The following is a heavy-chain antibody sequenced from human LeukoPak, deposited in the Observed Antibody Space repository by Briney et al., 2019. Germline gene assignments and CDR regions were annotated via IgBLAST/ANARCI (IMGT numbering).Heavy chain of an antibody. CDR2: ISSSSSYI. CDR1: GFTFSSYS. CDR3: AREGHVGDFDY. J-gene: IGHJ4*02. V-gene: IGHV3-21*01. D-gene: IGHD3-16*01. Sequence: GGPLRLSCAASGFTFSSYSMNLVRQAPGKGLVGVSSISSSSSYIYYADSVKGRFTISRDNAKNSLYLQMNSLRAEDTAVYYCAREGHVGDFDYWGQGTLVTVSS.